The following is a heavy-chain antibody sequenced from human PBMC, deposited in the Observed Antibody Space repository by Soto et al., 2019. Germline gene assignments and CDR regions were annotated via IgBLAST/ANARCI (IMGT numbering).Heavy chain of an antibody. J-gene: IGHJ4*02. Sequence: QVQLVQSGAEVKKPGASVKVSCEASGYTFTAYHIHWVRQAPGQRLEWMGWLNTANGNTKYLQKFKGRVTITRDTSASTSYMELTRLTSEDTAVYYCARDAIGEDEWTVHHFDYWGQGTLVTVSS. V-gene: IGHV1-3*04. CDR3: ARDAIGEDEWTVHHFDY. CDR2: LNTANGNT. D-gene: IGHD2-2*02. CDR1: GYTFTAYH.